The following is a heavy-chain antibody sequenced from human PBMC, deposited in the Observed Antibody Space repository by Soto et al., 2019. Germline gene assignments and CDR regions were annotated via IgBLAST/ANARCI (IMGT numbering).Heavy chain of an antibody. CDR3: ARHHFVYARLCWFAP. CDR2: INHSGST. V-gene: IGHV4-34*01. D-gene: IGHD2-8*01. Sequence: SETLSLTCAVYGGSFSGYYWSWIRQPPGKGLEWIGEINHSGSTNYNPSLKSRVTISVDTSKNQFSLKLSSVTAADTAVYYCARHHFVYARLCWFAPWGQGTLVTVSS. CDR1: GGSFSGYY. J-gene: IGHJ5*02.